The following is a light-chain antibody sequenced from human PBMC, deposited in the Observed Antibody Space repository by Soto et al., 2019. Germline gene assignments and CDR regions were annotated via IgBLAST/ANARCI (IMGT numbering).Light chain of an antibody. CDR2: GAS. V-gene: IGKV3-20*01. Sequence: EIVLTQSPGTLSLCPGERATLYCRASQSVSSSYLAWYQQKPGQAPRLLIYGASSRATGIPDRFSGSGSGTDFTLTISRLEPEDFAVYYCQQFGSSPLFTFGPGTKVDVK. CDR1: QSVSSSY. CDR3: QQFGSSPLFT. J-gene: IGKJ3*01.